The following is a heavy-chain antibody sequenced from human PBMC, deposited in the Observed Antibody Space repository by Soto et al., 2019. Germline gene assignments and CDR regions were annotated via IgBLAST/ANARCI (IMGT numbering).Heavy chain of an antibody. CDR1: GFTFSSYA. Sequence: QVQLVESGGGVVQPGRSLRLSCAASGFTFSSYAMQWVRQAPGTGLEWVAVISYDGSNKYYADSVKGRFTISRDNSKNTLYLQMNSRRAEDTAVYYCARPDYGSGSYPDYWGQGTLVTVSS. J-gene: IGHJ4*02. CDR3: ARPDYGSGSYPDY. CDR2: ISYDGSNK. V-gene: IGHV3-30-3*01. D-gene: IGHD3-10*01.